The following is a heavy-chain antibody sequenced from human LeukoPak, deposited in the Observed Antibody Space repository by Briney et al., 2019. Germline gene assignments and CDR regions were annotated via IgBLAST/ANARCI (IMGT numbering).Heavy chain of an antibody. Sequence: SETLSLTCTVSGGSISSYYWSWIRQPPGKGLEWIGYIYYSGSTNYNPPLKSRVTISVDTSKNQFSLKLSSVTAADTAVYYCARAYCGGDCYPGWFDPWGQGTLVTVSS. CDR1: GGSISSYY. V-gene: IGHV4-59*01. D-gene: IGHD2-21*02. CDR3: ARAYCGGDCYPGWFDP. J-gene: IGHJ5*02. CDR2: IYYSGST.